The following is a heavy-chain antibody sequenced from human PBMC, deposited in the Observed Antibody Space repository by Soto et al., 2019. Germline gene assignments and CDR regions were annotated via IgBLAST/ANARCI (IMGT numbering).Heavy chain of an antibody. D-gene: IGHD3-16*01. CDR2: IIPIFGTA. CDR3: GGGGGGRVEGDY. Sequence: QVQLVQSGAEVKKPGSSVKVSCKASGGTFSSYAISWVRQAPGQGLEWMGGIIPIFGTANYAQKFQGRVTIHGEESTRTGYRGVGSLRSGDTAGYYCGGGGGGRVEGDYWGQGTLVTVSS. V-gene: IGHV1-69*01. J-gene: IGHJ4*02. CDR1: GGTFSSYA.